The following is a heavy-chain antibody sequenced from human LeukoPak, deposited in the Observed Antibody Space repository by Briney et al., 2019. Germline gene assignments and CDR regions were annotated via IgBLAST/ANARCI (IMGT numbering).Heavy chain of an antibody. Sequence: GGSLRLSCAASGFTFSSYAMSWVRQAPGKGLEWVSTITTSVSTSGGGTYYADSVKGRFTISRDNSKNTLYLQMNSLRAEDTAVYYCAKVGRVYSSGWIEMNDAFDIWGQGTMVTVFS. CDR1: GFTFSSYA. D-gene: IGHD6-19*01. V-gene: IGHV3-23*01. CDR3: AKVGRVYSSGWIEMNDAFDI. J-gene: IGHJ3*02. CDR2: ITTSVSTSGGGT.